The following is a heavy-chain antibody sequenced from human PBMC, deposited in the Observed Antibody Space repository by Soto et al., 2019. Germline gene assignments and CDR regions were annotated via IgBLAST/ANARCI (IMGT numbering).Heavy chain of an antibody. Sequence: EVQLVESGGGLVQPGGSLRLSCAASGFTVSSNYMSWVRQAPGKGLEWVSVIYSGGSTYYADSVKGRFTISRHNSKNTLYLQMNSLRAEDTAGYYCARSSSGWLYWYFDLWGRGNLVNVSS. D-gene: IGHD6-19*01. CDR3: ARSSSGWLYWYFDL. V-gene: IGHV3-53*04. J-gene: IGHJ2*01. CDR2: IYSGGST. CDR1: GFTVSSNY.